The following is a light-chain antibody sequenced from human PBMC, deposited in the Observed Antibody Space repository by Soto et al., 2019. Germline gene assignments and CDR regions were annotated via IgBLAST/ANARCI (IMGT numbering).Light chain of an antibody. Sequence: EIVMTQSPATLSVSPGETATLSCRASQSVSSNLAWYQQKPGQAPRLLIYGESTRATGIPGRFSGSGSGTEFTLTISSLQSEDFAVYYCQQYNNWPRTFGQGTKVEIK. CDR2: GES. V-gene: IGKV3-15*01. CDR3: QQYNNWPRT. J-gene: IGKJ1*01. CDR1: QSVSSN.